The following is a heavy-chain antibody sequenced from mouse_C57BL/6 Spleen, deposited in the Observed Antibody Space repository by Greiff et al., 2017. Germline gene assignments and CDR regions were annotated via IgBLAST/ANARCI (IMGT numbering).Heavy chain of an antibody. V-gene: IGHV1-55*01. CDR2: IYPGSGST. CDR1: GYTFTSYW. CDR3: ARGSIYDGYSDY. J-gene: IGHJ2*01. D-gene: IGHD2-3*01. Sequence: VQLQQPGAELVKPGASVKMSCKASGYTFTSYWITWVKQRPGQGLEWIGDIYPGSGSTNYNEKFKSKATLTVDTSSSTAYMQLSSLTSEDSAVYYWARGSIYDGYSDYWGQGTTLTVSS.